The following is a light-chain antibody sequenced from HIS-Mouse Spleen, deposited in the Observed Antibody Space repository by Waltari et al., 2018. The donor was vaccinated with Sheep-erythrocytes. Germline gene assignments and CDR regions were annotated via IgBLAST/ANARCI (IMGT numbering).Light chain of an antibody. CDR2: DVS. CDR3: CSYAGSYNHV. CDR1: RSDVGGYNY. J-gene: IGLJ1*01. V-gene: IGLV2-11*02. Sequence: QSALTQPRAVSGSPGQSVTIPCTGTRSDVGGYNYVSWYQQHPVKAPKLMIYDVSKRPSGVPDRFSGSKSGNTASLTISGLQAEDEADYYCCSYAGSYNHVFATGTKVTVL.